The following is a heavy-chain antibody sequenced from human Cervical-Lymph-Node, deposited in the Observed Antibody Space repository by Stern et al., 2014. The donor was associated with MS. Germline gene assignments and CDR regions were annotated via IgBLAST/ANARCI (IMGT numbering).Heavy chain of an antibody. CDR3: MGVGDAMHV. V-gene: IGHV3-30*03. J-gene: IGHJ6*02. Sequence: VQLVQSGGGVVQPGRSLTLSCAASGFSLSNYGMHWVRQAPGKGLEWVAVMSFVGGNKKYGDSVKGRFSISRDMANNTLFLQMNSLRPEDTAVYYCMGVGDAMHVWGQGTTVIVSS. CDR2: MSFVGGNK. CDR1: GFSLSNYG.